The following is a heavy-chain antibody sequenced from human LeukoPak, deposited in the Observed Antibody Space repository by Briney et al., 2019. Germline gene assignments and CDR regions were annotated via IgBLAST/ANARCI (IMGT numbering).Heavy chain of an antibody. V-gene: IGHV1-69*13. D-gene: IGHD3-10*01. CDR2: IIPIFGTA. J-gene: IGHJ6*04. CDR1: GGTFSSYA. CDR3: ARGGSRFGEHVYYYYGMDV. Sequence: SVKVSCKASGGTFSSYAISWVRQAPGQGLEWMGGIIPIFGTANYAQKFQGRDTITADESTSTAYMELSSLRSEDTAVYYCARGGSRFGEHVYYYYGMDVWGKGTTVTVSS.